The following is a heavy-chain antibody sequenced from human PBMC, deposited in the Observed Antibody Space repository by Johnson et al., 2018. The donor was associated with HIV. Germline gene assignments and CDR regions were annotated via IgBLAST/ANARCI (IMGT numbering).Heavy chain of an antibody. J-gene: IGHJ3*02. CDR1: GFTFSNAW. CDR3: ASVRRGAFDM. CDR2: IYSGGST. V-gene: IGHV3-66*01. Sequence: VQLVESGGGLVKPGGSLRLSCAASGFTFSNAWMSWVRQAPGKGLEWVSVIYSGGSTYYADSVKGRFTISRDNSRNTLYLQMSSLRVEDTAVYYCASVRRGAFDMWCQGTVVTVSS. D-gene: IGHD2-8*01.